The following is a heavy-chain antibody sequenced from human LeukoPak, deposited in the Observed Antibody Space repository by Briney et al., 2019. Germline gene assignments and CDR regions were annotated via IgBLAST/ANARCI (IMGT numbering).Heavy chain of an antibody. J-gene: IGHJ4*02. D-gene: IGHD3-3*01. CDR3: ARSHDFWSGYS. V-gene: IGHV4-61*01. CDR2: TYYTGST. CDR1: GGSVSVSSGSYY. Sequence: PSETLSLTCTVSGGSVSVSSGSYYWSWIRQPPGKGLEWIGYTYYTGSTNYNPSLKSRVTISSDTSKNQFSLKLSSVTAADTAVYYCARSHDFWSGYSWGQGTLVTVSS.